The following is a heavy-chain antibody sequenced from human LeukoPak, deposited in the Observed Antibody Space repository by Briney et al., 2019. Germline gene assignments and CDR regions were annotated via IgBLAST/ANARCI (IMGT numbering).Heavy chain of an antibody. D-gene: IGHD3-3*01. CDR2: INHSGST. CDR3: ANLGGTGFDY. CDR1: GESFSTYY. Sequence: PSETLSLTCAVYGESFSTYYWTWIRQPPGRGLEWIGEINHSGSTNYNPSLKSRVTISVDTSKNQVSLKLSSVTAADTAVYYCANLGGTGFDYRGQGTLVTVSS. V-gene: IGHV4-34*01. J-gene: IGHJ4*02.